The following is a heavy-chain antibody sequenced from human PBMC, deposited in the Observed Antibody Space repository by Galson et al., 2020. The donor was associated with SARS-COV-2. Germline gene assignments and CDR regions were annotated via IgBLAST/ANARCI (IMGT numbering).Heavy chain of an antibody. D-gene: IGHD4-17*01. CDR1: GFTFSDYY. CDR3: ARAPYGDYVDIAFDI. V-gene: IGHV3-11*01. J-gene: IGHJ3*02. CDR2: ISSSGSTI. Sequence: SCAASGFTFSDYYMSWIRQAPGKGLEWVSYISSSGSTIYYADSVKGRFTISRDNAKNSLYLQMNSLRAEDTAVYYCARAPYGDYVDIAFDIWGQGTMVTVSS.